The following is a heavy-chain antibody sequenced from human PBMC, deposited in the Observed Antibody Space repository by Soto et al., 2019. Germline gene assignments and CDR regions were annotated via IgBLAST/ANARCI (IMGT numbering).Heavy chain of an antibody. CDR2: IYYSGNT. CDR3: AKVSRDGYNYFDY. V-gene: IGHV4-59*13. Sequence: SETLSLTCTVSGGSISSYYWSWIRQPPGKGLEWIGYIYYSGNTNYNPSLKSRVTISVDTSKVQFSLKLSSVTAADTAVYYCAKVSRDGYNYFDYWGQGTLVTVSS. J-gene: IGHJ4*02. CDR1: GGSISSYY. D-gene: IGHD5-12*01.